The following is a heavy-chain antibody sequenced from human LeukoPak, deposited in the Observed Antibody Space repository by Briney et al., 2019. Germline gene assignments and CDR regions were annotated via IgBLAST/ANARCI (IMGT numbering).Heavy chain of an antibody. CDR3: ARETRYYGSGSLYYMDV. D-gene: IGHD3-10*01. V-gene: IGHV1-46*01. CDR2: INPSGGST. CDR1: GYTFTSYY. Sequence: ASVKVSCKASGYTFTSYYMHWVRQAPGQGLEWMGIINPSGGSTSYAQKFQGRVTMTRDMSTSTVYMELSSLRSEGTAVYYCARETRYYGSGSLYYMDVWGKGTTVTVSS. J-gene: IGHJ6*03.